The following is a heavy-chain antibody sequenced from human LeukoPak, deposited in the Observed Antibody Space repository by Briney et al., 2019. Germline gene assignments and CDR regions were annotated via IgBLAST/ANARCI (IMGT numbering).Heavy chain of an antibody. V-gene: IGHV4-39*07. CDR1: GGSISSGSYY. CDR2: IYYSGST. Sequence: PSETLSLTCTVSGGSISSGSYYWGWIRQPPGKGLEWIGSIYYSGSTYYKPSLKSRVTISLDTSKNQFSLKLSSVTAADTAVYYCARVRGNWNDLNWFDPWGQGTLVTVSS. J-gene: IGHJ5*02. D-gene: IGHD1-1*01. CDR3: ARVRGNWNDLNWFDP.